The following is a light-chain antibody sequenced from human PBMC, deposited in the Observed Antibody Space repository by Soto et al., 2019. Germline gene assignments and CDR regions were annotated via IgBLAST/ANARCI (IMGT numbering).Light chain of an antibody. CDR3: CSYAGWSTFNYV. CDR2: EGS. Sequence: QSALTQPASVSGSPGQSITISCTGTSSDVGSYNLVSWYQQHPGKAPKLMIYEGSKRPSGVSNRFSGSKSGNTASLTISGLQAEDEADYYCCSYAGWSTFNYVFGTGTKVTVL. CDR1: SSDVGSYNL. J-gene: IGLJ1*01. V-gene: IGLV2-23*01.